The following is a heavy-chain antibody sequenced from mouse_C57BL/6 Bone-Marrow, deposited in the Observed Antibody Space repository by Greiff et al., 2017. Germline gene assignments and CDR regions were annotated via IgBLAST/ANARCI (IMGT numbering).Heavy chain of an antibody. J-gene: IGHJ4*01. CDR2: ISYSGSP. D-gene: IGHD1-1*01. CDR3: AREDYGSSMDY. V-gene: IGHV3-1*01. CDR1: GYSITSGYD. Sequence: ESGPGMVKPSQSLSLTCTVTGYSITSGYDWHWIRHFPGNKLEWMGYISYSGSPNYNPSLKSRISITHDTSKNHFFLKLNSVTTEDTATYYCAREDYGSSMDYWGQGTSVTVSS.